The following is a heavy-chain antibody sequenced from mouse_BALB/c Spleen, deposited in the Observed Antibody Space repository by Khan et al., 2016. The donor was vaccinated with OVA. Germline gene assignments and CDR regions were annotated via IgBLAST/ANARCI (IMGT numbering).Heavy chain of an antibody. CDR2: IGPGSGSS. J-gene: IGHJ4*01. Sequence: DLVKPGASVKLSCKASGYTFTSYWINWIKQRPGQGLEWIGRIGPGSGSSYYNEMFKGKATLTVDTSSTTAYLQLSSLSSEDSAVYFCAGENDYGSICYSMDYWGQGTSVTVSS. D-gene: IGHD1-1*01. CDR3: AGENDYGSICYSMDY. CDR1: GYTFTSYW. V-gene: IGHV1S41*01.